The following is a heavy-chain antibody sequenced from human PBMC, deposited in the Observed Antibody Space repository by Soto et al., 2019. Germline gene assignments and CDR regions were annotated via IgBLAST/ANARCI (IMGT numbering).Heavy chain of an antibody. CDR2: IIPIFGTA. J-gene: IGHJ3*02. Sequence: QVQLVQSGAEVKKPGSSVKVSCKASGGTFSSYAISWVRQAPGQGLEWMGGIIPIFGTANYAQKFQGRVTITADKSTSTAYMELSSLRSEDTAVYYCARDSRQIAAAGDAFDIWGQGTMVTVSS. CDR1: GGTFSSYA. D-gene: IGHD6-13*01. V-gene: IGHV1-69*06. CDR3: ARDSRQIAAAGDAFDI.